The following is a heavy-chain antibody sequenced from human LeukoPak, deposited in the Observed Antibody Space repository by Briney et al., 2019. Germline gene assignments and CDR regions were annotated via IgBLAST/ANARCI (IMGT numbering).Heavy chain of an antibody. CDR3: VKLVGVGELFCGHFLEDF. D-gene: IGHD3-10*01. J-gene: IGHJ4*02. V-gene: IGHV3-23*01. CDR1: GFPFSSYA. Sequence: GGSLRLSCAASGFPFSSYAMSWVRQAPGKGLEWVSAISGSGDSTYYADSVKGRFTISRDNSKNTLYLQMNSLRAEDTAVYYCVKLVGVGELFCGHFLEDFWGQGTLVTVSS. CDR2: ISGSGDST.